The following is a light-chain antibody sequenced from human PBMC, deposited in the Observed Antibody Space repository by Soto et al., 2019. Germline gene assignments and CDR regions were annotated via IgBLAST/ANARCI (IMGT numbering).Light chain of an antibody. CDR1: SGSVSTSYY. CDR3: VLYMGSGISV. CDR2: STN. J-gene: IGLJ7*01. Sequence: QTVVTQEPSFSVSPGGTVTLTCGLSSGSVSTSYYPSRYQQTPGQAPRTLIYSTNTRSSGVPDRFSGSILGNKAALTITGAQEDDESDYYCVLYMGSGISVFGGGTQLTVL. V-gene: IGLV8-61*01.